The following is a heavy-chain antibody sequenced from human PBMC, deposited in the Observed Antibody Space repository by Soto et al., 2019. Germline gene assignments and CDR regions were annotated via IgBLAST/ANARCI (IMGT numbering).Heavy chain of an antibody. CDR2: IYHSGST. Sequence: SETLSLTCAVSGYSIGSGYYWGWIRQPPGKGLEWIGSIYHSGSTYYNPSLKSRVTISVDTSKNQFSLKLSSVTAADTAVYYCARSYGSGSYYNVIHPLVWFDPWGQGTLVTVSS. CDR1: GYSIGSGYY. D-gene: IGHD3-10*01. CDR3: ARSYGSGSYYNVIHPLVWFDP. J-gene: IGHJ5*02. V-gene: IGHV4-38-2*01.